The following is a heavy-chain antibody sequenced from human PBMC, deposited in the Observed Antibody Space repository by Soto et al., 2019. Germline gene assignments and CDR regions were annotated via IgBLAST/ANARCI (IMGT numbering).Heavy chain of an antibody. CDR2: INPNSGGT. Sequence: GASVKVSCKASGCTFTGYYMHWVRQAPGQGLEWMGWINPNSGGTNYAQKFQGRVTMTRDTSISTAYMELSRLRSDDTAVYYCASHNCSSTSCYKALDPWGQGTLVTVSS. CDR3: ASHNCSSTSCYKALDP. J-gene: IGHJ5*02. D-gene: IGHD2-2*02. V-gene: IGHV1-2*02. CDR1: GCTFTGYY.